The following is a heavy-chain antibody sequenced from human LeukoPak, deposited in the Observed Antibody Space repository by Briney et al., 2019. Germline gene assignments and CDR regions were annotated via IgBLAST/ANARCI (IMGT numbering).Heavy chain of an antibody. V-gene: IGHV3-7*01. D-gene: IGHD3-10*01. CDR1: GFTFSRYW. CDR3: VTTARPVRGIIAGFDY. Sequence: TGGSLRLSCAASGFTFSRYWMSWVRQAPGKGLEWVANIKQDGSEKYYADSVKGRFTVSRDNAKNSLSLQMNSLRGEDTTVYYCVTTARPVRGIIAGFDYWGQGTLVTVSS. J-gene: IGHJ4*02. CDR2: IKQDGSEK.